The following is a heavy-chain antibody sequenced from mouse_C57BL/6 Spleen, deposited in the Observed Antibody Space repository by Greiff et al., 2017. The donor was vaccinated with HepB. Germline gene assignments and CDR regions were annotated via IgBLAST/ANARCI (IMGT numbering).Heavy chain of an antibody. D-gene: IGHD1-1*01. Sequence: DVHLVESGGDLVKPGGSLKLSCAASGFTFSSYGLSWVRPTPDKRLEWVATISSGGSYTYYPDSVKGRFTISRDNAKNTLYLQMSSLKSEDTAMYYCARQGTTVVATKAMDYWGQGTSVTVSS. CDR3: ARQGTTVVATKAMDY. CDR2: ISSGGSYT. CDR1: GFTFSSYG. J-gene: IGHJ4*01. V-gene: IGHV5-6*01.